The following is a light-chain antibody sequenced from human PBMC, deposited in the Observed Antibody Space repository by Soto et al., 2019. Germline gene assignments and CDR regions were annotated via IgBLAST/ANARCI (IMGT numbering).Light chain of an antibody. V-gene: IGKV1-5*01. CDR2: DAS. Sequence: DIRMTQSPSTLSASVGDRVAITCRASQSISSWLAWYQQKPGKAPKLLIYDASSLESGVPSRFSGSGSGTEFTLTISSLQPDDFASYYCQQYNSYSTFGQGTKVVIK. J-gene: IGKJ1*01. CDR3: QQYNSYST. CDR1: QSISSW.